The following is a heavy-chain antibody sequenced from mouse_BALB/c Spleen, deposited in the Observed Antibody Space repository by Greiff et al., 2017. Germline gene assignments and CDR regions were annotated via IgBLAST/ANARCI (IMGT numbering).Heavy chain of an antibody. V-gene: IGHV5-17*02. CDR3: ARGAYYGNSKFPYYAMDY. D-gene: IGHD2-10*01. J-gene: IGHJ4*01. CDR2: ISSGSSTI. CDR1: GFTFSSFG. Sequence: EVQRVESGGGLVQPGGSRKLSCAASGFTFSSFGMHWVRQAPEKGLEWVAYISSGSSTIYYADTVKGRFTISRDNPKNTLFLQMTSLRSEDTAMYYCARGAYYGNSKFPYYAMDYWGQGTSVTVSS.